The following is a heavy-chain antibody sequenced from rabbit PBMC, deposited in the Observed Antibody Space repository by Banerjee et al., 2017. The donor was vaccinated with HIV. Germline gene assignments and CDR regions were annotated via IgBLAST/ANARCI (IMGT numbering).Heavy chain of an antibody. V-gene: IGHV1S45*01. CDR2: LYTGSSST. J-gene: IGHJ4*01. CDR3: ARDLAGVIGWNFNL. CDR1: AFSFSSNYW. Sequence: QEQLEESGGDLVQPEGSLTLTCTASAFSFSSNYWICWVRQAPGKGLEWIGCLYTGSSSTWYTSWVNGRFTISKTSSTVDLKMTSLTVADTATYFCARDLAGVIGWNFNLWGQGTLVTVS. D-gene: IGHD4-1*01.